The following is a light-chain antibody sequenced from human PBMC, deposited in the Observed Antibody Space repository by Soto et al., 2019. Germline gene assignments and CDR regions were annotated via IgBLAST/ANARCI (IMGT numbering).Light chain of an antibody. J-gene: IGKJ1*01. CDR2: GAS. V-gene: IGKV3-20*01. Sequence: EIVLTQSPGTLSLSPGDTATLSCRACQSVSNTYLAWYQQKPGQAPRLLIYGASSRATGFPDRFSGSGSGTDFTLTISRLETEDFAVYYCQLYDSSSWTFGQGTKVDIK. CDR3: QLYDSSSWT. CDR1: QSVSNTY.